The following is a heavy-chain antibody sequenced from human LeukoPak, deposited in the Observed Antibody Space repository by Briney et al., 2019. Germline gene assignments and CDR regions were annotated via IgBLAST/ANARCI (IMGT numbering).Heavy chain of an antibody. CDR1: GYSISSGYY. CDR2: IYHSGST. D-gene: IGHD5-18*01. Sequence: SETLSLTCTVSGYSISSGYYWGWIRQPPGKGLEWIGSIYHSGSTYYNPSLKSRVTISVDTSKNQFSLKLSSVTAADTAVYYCASVFPRANSYGYLWGQGTLVTVSS. J-gene: IGHJ5*02. V-gene: IGHV4-38-2*02. CDR3: ASVFPRANSYGYL.